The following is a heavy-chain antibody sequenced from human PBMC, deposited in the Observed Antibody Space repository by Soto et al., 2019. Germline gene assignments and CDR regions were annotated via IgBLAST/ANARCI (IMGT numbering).Heavy chain of an antibody. Sequence: TGGSPRLSCEISGFTFCDYSLNWVRQAPGKGLEWVSLISNSGGSTYYADSVKGRFTISRDNSKNTLYLQMNSLRADDTAVYYCAKVLWNSRFLDYWGQGTLVTVSS. CDR3: AKVLWNSRFLDY. D-gene: IGHD1-1*01. CDR2: ISNSGGST. V-gene: IGHV3-23*01. CDR1: GFTFCDYS. J-gene: IGHJ4*02.